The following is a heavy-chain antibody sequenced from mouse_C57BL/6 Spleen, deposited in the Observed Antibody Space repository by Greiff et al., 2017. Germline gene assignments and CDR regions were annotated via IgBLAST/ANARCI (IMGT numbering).Heavy chain of an antibody. Sequence: EVQVVESGGGLVKPGGSLKLSCAASGFTFSSYAMSWVRQTPDKRLEWVATISDGGGYTYYPDNVKGRFTISRDNAKNNLYMQIGHVKSEDTAMNYGARDRLDFDYWGQGTTLTVSS. J-gene: IGHJ2*01. V-gene: IGHV5-4*01. CDR2: ISDGGGYT. CDR3: ARDRLDFDY. CDR1: GFTFSSYA.